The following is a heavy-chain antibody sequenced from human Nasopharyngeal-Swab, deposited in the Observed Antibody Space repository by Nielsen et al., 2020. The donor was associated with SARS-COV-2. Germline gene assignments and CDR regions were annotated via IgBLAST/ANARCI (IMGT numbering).Heavy chain of an antibody. CDR1: GGSVGSGSYY. J-gene: IGHJ3*02. V-gene: IGHV4-61*01. D-gene: IGHD2-2*01. CDR2: IYYSGST. CDR3: ARDPLVPAAGDAFDI. Sequence: SETLSLTCTVSGGSVGSGSYYWSWIRQPPGKGLEWIGYIYYSGSTNYNPSLKSRVTISVDTSKNQFSLKLSSVTAADTAVYYCARDPLVPAAGDAFDIWGQGTIVTVSS.